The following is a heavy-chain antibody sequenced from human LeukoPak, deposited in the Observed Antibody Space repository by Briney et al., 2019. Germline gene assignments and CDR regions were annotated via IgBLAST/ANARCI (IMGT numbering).Heavy chain of an antibody. CDR2: IGTSGSYI. Sequence: GGSLRLSCAASGFTFSTYGMNWVRQAPGKGLEWVSSIGTSGSYICYTDSVKGRFTISRDNAKNSLYLQMNSLRAEDTAVYYCAKEGGVYSTPYYMDVWGKGTTVTVSS. CDR1: GFTFSTYG. D-gene: IGHD1-26*01. CDR3: AKEGGVYSTPYYMDV. J-gene: IGHJ6*03. V-gene: IGHV3-21*01.